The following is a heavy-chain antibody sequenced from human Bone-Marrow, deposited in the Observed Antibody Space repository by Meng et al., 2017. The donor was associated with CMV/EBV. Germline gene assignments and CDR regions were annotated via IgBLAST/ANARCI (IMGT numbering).Heavy chain of an antibody. V-gene: IGHV6-1*01. CDR2: TYYRSKWYN. D-gene: IGHD1-26*01. Sequence: LRLSCAISGDSVSSNSAAWNWIRQSPSRGLEWLGRTYYRSKWYNDYAVSVKSRITINPDTSKNQFSLQLNSVTPEDTAAYYCARELPHPTYYYYGMDVWGQGTTVTVSS. J-gene: IGHJ6*02. CDR1: GDSVSSNSAA. CDR3: ARELPHPTYYYYGMDV.